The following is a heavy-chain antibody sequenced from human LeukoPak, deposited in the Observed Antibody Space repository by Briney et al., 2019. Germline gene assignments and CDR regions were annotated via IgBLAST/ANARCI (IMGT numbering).Heavy chain of an antibody. CDR3: ARSRDGYNNWFDP. CDR1: GGTFSSYA. J-gene: IGHJ5*02. Sequence: SVKVSCKASGGTFSSYAISWVRQAPGQGLEWMGRIIPILGIANYAQKFQGRVTITADRSTSTAYMELSSLRSEDTAVYYCARSRDGYNNWFDPWGQGTLVTVSS. V-gene: IGHV1-69*04. CDR2: IIPILGIA. D-gene: IGHD5-24*01.